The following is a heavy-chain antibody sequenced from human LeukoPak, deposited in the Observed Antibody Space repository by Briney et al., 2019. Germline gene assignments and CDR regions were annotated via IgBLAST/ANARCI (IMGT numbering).Heavy chain of an antibody. J-gene: IGHJ5*02. V-gene: IGHV4-39*01. CDR2: IYYSGST. D-gene: IGHD4-17*01. CDR3: ARRSTGSYGDYSVNNWFDP. CDR1: GGSISRSNW. Sequence: PSETLSLTCAVSGGSISRSNWWSWVRQSPGKGLEWIGSIYYSGSTYYNPSLKSRVTISVDTSKNQFSLKLSSVAAADTAVYYCARRSTGSYGDYSVNNWFDPWGQGTLVTVSS.